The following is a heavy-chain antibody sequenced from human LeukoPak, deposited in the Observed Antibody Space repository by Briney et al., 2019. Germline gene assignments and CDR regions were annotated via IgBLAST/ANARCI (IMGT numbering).Heavy chain of an antibody. V-gene: IGHV4-59*01. CDR1: GASISDYY. D-gene: IGHD3-10*01. CDR3: ARDIGSGPVDV. CDR2: IYYTGRT. Sequence: SETLSLTCTVSGASISDYYWSWIRQPPGKGLEWIGYIYYTGRTNFNPSLKSRVTMSVDTSKNQLSLKLSSVTAADTAVYYCARDIGSGPVDVWGQGTTVTVSS. J-gene: IGHJ6*02.